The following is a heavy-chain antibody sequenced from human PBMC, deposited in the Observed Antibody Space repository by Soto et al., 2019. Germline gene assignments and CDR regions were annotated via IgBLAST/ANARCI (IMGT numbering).Heavy chain of an antibody. J-gene: IGHJ4*02. CDR2: VYNDGSA. D-gene: IGHD6-6*01. CDR1: GVSISSGNW. V-gene: IGHV4-4*02. CDR3: ARLVSDSRLNYLYFDH. Sequence: KASETLSLTCDVSGVSISSGNWWSWVRQPPGKGLEWIAEVYNDGSANYHPSLESRATISVDRSKNQFSLRLSSVTAADTGKYYCARLVSDSRLNYLYFDHWGQGTLVTVSS.